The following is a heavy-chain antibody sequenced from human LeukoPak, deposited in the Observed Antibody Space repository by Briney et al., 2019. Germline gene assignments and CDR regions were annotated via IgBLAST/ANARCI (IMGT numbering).Heavy chain of an antibody. V-gene: IGHV3-23*01. Sequence: GGSLRLSCAASGFTFNTYAIYWVRQAPGKGLEWVSGICGSGGCTYYADSVKGRFTISRDNPKNTVYLQMNSLTADDTAVYYCAKTTVGYSSGRYPGWPADCWGQGTLVTVSP. D-gene: IGHD6-19*01. CDR2: ICGSGGCT. J-gene: IGHJ4*02. CDR1: GFTFNTYA. CDR3: AKTTVGYSSGRYPGWPADC.